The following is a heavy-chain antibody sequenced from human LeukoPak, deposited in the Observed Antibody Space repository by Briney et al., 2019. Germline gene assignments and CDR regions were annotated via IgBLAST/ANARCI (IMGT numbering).Heavy chain of an antibody. CDR3: ARAPGKWLVLNYGMDV. J-gene: IGHJ6*02. Sequence: PGGFLRLSCAASGFTVSSNYMSWVRQAPGKGLEWVSVIYSGGSTYYADSVKGRFTISRDNSKNTLYLQMNSLRAEDTAVYYCARAPGKWLVLNYGMDVWGQGTTVTVSS. CDR2: IYSGGST. D-gene: IGHD6-19*01. V-gene: IGHV3-53*01. CDR1: GFTVSSNY.